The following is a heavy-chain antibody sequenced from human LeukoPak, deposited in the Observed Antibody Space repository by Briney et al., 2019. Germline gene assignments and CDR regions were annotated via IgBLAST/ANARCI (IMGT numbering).Heavy chain of an antibody. V-gene: IGHV3-74*01. CDR3: VRDLGGRSGH. J-gene: IGHJ4*02. CDR2: SNEDGSTT. Sequence: GGSLRLSCAASGFTFSSYSMNWVRQAPGKGLVWVSRSNEDGSTTNYADSVKGRFTISRDNAKNTLYLQMNSLTAEDTAVYYCVRDLGGRSGHWGQGTLVTVSS. D-gene: IGHD1-26*01. CDR1: GFTFSSYS.